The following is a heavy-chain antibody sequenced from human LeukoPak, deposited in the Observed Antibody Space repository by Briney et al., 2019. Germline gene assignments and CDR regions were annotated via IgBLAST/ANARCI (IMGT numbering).Heavy chain of an antibody. CDR2: INSDGSST. V-gene: IGHV3-74*01. D-gene: IGHD3-10*01. Sequence: GGSLRFSCAASGFTFSSYWMHWVRQAPGKGLVWVSRINSDGSSTSYADSVKGRFTISRDNAKNTLYLQMNSLRAEDTAVYYCARAFQSMVRGVIPDYWGQGTLVTVSS. CDR3: ARAFQSMVRGVIPDY. CDR1: GFTFSSYW. J-gene: IGHJ4*02.